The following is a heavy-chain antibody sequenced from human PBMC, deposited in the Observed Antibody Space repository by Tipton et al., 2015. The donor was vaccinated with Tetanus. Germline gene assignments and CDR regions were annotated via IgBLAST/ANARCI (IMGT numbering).Heavy chain of an antibody. CDR1: GFIFSNYW. J-gene: IGHJ4*02. CDR3: AKDYYSSGTYFLSHDF. V-gene: IGHV3-7*03. D-gene: IGHD3-10*01. Sequence: SLRLSCSASGFIFSNYWMSWVRQAPGKGLEWVANINRDGSGKYYVDSVKGRFTISRDEAKNSLYLEMNSLRAEDTALYHCAKDYYSSGTYFLSHDFWGQGTLVTVSS. CDR2: INRDGSGK.